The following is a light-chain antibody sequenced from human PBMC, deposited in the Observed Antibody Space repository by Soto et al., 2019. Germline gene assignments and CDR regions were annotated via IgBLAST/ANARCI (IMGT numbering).Light chain of an antibody. CDR3: QQYNAYYS. CDR2: AAS. V-gene: IGKV1-39*01. Sequence: DIQMTQSPSSLSASVEDRVIITCRASQSISNHLNWYQQKPGKAPKLLIFAASSLQSGVPSRFSGSRSGPDFTLTISSLQPEDFATYYCQQYNAYYSFGQGTKVDIK. CDR1: QSISNH. J-gene: IGKJ2*03.